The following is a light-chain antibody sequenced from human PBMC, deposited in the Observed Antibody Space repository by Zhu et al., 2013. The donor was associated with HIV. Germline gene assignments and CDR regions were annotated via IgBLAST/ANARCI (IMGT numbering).Light chain of an antibody. CDR2: DAS. J-gene: IGKJ4*01. CDR3: QQYGSSPLT. Sequence: EVVMAQSPVSLSLFPGERATLSCRASQSVRSNVAWYQHKPGQAPRLLIYDASTRATGIPDRFSGSGSGTDFTLTISRLEPEDFALYYCQQYGSSPLTFGGGTKVEIK. CDR1: QSVRSN. V-gene: IGKV3-20*01.